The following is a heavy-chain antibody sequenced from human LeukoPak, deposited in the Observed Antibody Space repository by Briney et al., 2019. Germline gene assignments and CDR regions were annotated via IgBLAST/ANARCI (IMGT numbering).Heavy chain of an antibody. J-gene: IGHJ4*03. D-gene: IGHD1-1*01. CDR3: ARGPTISETGYFDY. Sequence: SETLSLTCAVYGGSFTGYYWSWIRQSPGKGLQWIAEVNHRGDTNYNPSVKGRVTTSVDTSKNKFSLKVTSLTAADTAVYYCARGPTISETGYFDYWGQGTLATVSS. CDR2: VNHRGDT. CDR1: GGSFTGYY. V-gene: IGHV4-34*01.